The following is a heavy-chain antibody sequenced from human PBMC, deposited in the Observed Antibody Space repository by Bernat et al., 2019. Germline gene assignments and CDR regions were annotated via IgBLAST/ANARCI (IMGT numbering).Heavy chain of an antibody. CDR3: ANSRRAAGTADY. V-gene: IGHV3-23*01. J-gene: IGHJ4*02. D-gene: IGHD1/OR15-1a*01. CDR2: ISGSGGST. CDR1: GFTFSSYA. Sequence: EVQLLESGGGLVQPGGSLRLSCAASGFTFSSYAMSWVRQAPGKGLEWVSAISGSGGSTYYADSVKGRFTISRDNSKNTLYLQMNSLRAEDTAVYYCANSRRAAGTADYWGQGTLVTVSS.